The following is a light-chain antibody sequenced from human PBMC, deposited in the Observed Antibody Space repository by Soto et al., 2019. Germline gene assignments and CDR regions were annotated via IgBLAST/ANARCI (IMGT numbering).Light chain of an antibody. CDR3: QQYGSSPWT. J-gene: IGKJ1*01. V-gene: IGKV3-20*01. Sequence: EIVMTQSPATLSVSPGERATLSCRASQSVNIYLAWYQQKPGQAPRLLINNAFNRATGIPARFSGSGSGTDFTLTISRLEPEDFAVYYCQQYGSSPWTFGQGTKVDIK. CDR1: QSVNIY. CDR2: NAF.